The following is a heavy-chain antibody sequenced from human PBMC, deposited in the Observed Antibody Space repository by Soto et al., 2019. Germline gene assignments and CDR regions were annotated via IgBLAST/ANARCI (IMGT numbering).Heavy chain of an antibody. CDR1: VGSFSGYY. J-gene: IGHJ5*02. D-gene: IGHD3-10*01. CDR2: INHSGST. V-gene: IGHV4-34*01. Sequence: SETLSLTCAVYVGSFSGYYWSWIRQPPGKGLEWIGEINHSGSTNYNPSLKSRVTISVDTSKNQFSLKLSSVTAADTAVYYCARRHYYGSGSRTPNWFDPWGQGTLVTVSS. CDR3: ARRHYYGSGSRTPNWFDP.